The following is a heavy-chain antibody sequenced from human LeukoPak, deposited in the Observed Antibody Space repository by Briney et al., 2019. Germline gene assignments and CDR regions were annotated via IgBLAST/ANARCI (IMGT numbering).Heavy chain of an antibody. V-gene: IGHV4-34*01. Sequence: SETLSLTCAVYGGSFSGYYWSWIRQPPGKGLEWIGSIYYSGSTYYNPSLKSRVTLSVDTSKIQISLKLNSVTAADTAVYYCARLRDYYYNYMDVWGKGTTVTISS. J-gene: IGHJ6*03. CDR2: IYYSGST. CDR3: ARLRDYYYNYMDV. CDR1: GGSFSGYY.